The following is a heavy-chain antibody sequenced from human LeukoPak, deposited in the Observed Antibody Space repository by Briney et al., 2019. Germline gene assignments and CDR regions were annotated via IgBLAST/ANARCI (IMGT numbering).Heavy chain of an antibody. D-gene: IGHD1-26*01. V-gene: IGHV1-18*01. CDR2: IRGYNGDT. J-gene: IGHJ6*03. CDR1: GYTFSSYH. Sequence: ASVKVSCKASGYTFSSYHIAWVRQAPGQGLEWMGWIRGYNGDTNYAQNFQGRVTMTTDTSTSTAYMELRSLRSDDTAVYFCGRGEMGYSGRSYGGGGAAYYYYMDVWGIGTTVIISS. CDR3: GRGEMGYSGRSYGGGGAAYYYYMDV.